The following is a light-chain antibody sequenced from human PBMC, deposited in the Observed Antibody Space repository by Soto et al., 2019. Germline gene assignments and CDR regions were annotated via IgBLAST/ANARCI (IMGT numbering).Light chain of an antibody. J-gene: IGKJ5*01. CDR2: DAS. Sequence: EIVLTQSPATLSLSPGERATLCCRASQSVSSYLAWYQQKPGQAPRLLIYDASNRATGIPARFSGSGSGTDFTLTISSLEPEDFAVYYCQQRSNWPWTFGQGTRLEIK. CDR1: QSVSSY. V-gene: IGKV3-11*01. CDR3: QQRSNWPWT.